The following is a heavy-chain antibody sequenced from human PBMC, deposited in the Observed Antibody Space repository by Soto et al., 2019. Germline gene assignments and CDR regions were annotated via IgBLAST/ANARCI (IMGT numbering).Heavy chain of an antibody. D-gene: IGHD1-26*01. CDR3: ARTTHLTGSYGVGAFDI. CDR2: IYPGDSDT. J-gene: IGHJ3*02. CDR1: GYSFTSYW. Sequence: GESLKISCKGSGYSFTSYWIGWVRQMPGKGLEWMGIIYPGDSDTRYSPSFQGQVTISADKSISTAYLQWSSLKASDTAMYYCARTTHLTGSYGVGAFDIWGQGTMVTVSS. V-gene: IGHV5-51*01.